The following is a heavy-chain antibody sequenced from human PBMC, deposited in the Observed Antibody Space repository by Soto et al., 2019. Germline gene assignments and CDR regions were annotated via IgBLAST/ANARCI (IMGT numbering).Heavy chain of an antibody. J-gene: IGHJ4*02. D-gene: IGHD3-22*01. V-gene: IGHV3-13*01. CDR1: GFTFSSYD. CDR3: ARGRHYDSTGEWYFDY. Sequence: QTGGSLRLSCAASGFTFSSYDMHWVRQATGKGLEWVSAIGTAGDTYYPGSVKGRFTISRENAKNSLYLQMNSLRAGDTALYYCARGRHYDSTGEWYFDYWGQGTLVTVSS. CDR2: IGTAGDT.